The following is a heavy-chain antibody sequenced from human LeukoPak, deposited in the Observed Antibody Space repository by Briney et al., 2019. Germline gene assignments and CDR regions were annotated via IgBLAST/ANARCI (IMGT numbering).Heavy chain of an antibody. Sequence: GGSLRLSCAASGFTFSNYGMSWVRQAPGKGLEWVSAISGSGTSTYYADAVKGRFSISRDNSKNTLYLQMNSLRAEDTAVYYCAKERFDYYDSSGPNDYWGQGTLVTVSS. V-gene: IGHV3-23*01. CDR1: GFTFSNYG. CDR3: AKERFDYYDSSGPNDY. D-gene: IGHD3-22*01. CDR2: ISGSGTST. J-gene: IGHJ4*02.